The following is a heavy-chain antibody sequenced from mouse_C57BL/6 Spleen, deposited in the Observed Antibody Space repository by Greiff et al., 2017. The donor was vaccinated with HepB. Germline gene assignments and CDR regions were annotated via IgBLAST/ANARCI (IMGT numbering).Heavy chain of an antibody. Sequence: QVHVKQPGAELVMPGASVKLSCKASGYTFTSYWMHWVKQRPGQGLEWIGEIDPSDSYTNYNQKFKGKSTLTVDKSSSTAYMQLSSLTSEDSAVYYCARRYYGDYAMDYWGQGTSVTVSS. J-gene: IGHJ4*01. CDR2: IDPSDSYT. CDR1: GYTFTSYW. V-gene: IGHV1-69*01. D-gene: IGHD1-1*01. CDR3: ARRYYGDYAMDY.